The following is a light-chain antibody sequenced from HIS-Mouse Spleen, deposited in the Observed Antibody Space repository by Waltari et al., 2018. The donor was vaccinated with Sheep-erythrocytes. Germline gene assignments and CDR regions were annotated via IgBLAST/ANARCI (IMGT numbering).Light chain of an antibody. V-gene: IGLV2-11*01. CDR3: CSYAGSYNHV. J-gene: IGLJ1*01. Sequence: QSALTQPRSVSGAPGQSSTISCTGTRSDVGGHNYVPWYQQHPGKAPKLMISDVSKRPSGVPDRFSGSKSGNTASLTISGLQAEDEADYYCCSYAGSYNHVFATGTKVTVL. CDR1: RSDVGGHNY. CDR2: DVS.